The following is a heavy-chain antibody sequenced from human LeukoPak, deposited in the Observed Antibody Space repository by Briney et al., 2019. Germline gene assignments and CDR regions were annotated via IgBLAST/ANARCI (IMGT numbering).Heavy chain of an antibody. CDR3: AGKYSSPQYNWFDP. Sequence: SETLSLTCAVYGGSFSGYYWSWIRQPPGKGLEWIGDINHSGSTNYNPSLKSRVTISVDTSKNQFSLKLSSVTAADTAVYYCAGKYSSPQYNWFDPWGQGTLVTVSS. D-gene: IGHD6-6*01. V-gene: IGHV4-34*01. CDR2: INHSGST. J-gene: IGHJ5*02. CDR1: GGSFSGYY.